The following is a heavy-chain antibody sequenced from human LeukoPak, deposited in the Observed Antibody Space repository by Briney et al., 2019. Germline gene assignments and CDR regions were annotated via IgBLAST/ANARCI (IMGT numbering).Heavy chain of an antibody. J-gene: IGHJ4*02. CDR1: GFTFSRYA. CDR2: ISSGGDDI. V-gene: IGHV3-23*01. CDR3: AKHQVRSHDY. Sequence: PGRSLRLSCATSGFTFSRYAMHWVRQAPGKGLDWVSAISSGGDDIHYSDSVKGRFTISRDDSKNTLYLQMSSLRAEDTAVYYCAKHQVRSHDYWGQGTLVTVSS.